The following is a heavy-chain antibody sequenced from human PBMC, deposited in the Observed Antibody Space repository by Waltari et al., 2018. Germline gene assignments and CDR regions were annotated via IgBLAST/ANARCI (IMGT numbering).Heavy chain of an antibody. J-gene: IGHJ4*02. CDR1: GYSISSGYY. Sequence: QVQLQESGPGLVKPSETLSLTCTVSGYSISSGYYWGWIRLPPGKGLEWIGTIHHSGSAYYNPSLKSRVTISVDTSKNQFSLNLSSVTAAGTAVYYCVGAPNWAFFDYWGQGTLVTVSS. CDR3: VGAPNWAFFDY. CDR2: IHHSGSA. V-gene: IGHV4-38-2*02. D-gene: IGHD3-16*01.